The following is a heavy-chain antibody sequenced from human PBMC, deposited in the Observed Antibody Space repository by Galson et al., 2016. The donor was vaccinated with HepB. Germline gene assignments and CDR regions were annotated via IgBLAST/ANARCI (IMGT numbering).Heavy chain of an antibody. CDR3: AKGGDYDA. J-gene: IGHJ5*02. D-gene: IGHD2-21*02. Sequence: SLRLSCAASGFTFSGSAMSWVRQAPGKGLEWVSAIVPGVDSTYSADSVAARFIVSRDNSQNTLYLPMNSLKADDTAVYYCAKGGDYDAWGQGTLVIVSS. CDR1: GFTFSGSA. CDR2: IVPGVDST. V-gene: IGHV3-23*01.